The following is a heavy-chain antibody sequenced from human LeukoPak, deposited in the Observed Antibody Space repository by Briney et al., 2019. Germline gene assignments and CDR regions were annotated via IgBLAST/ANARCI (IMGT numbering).Heavy chain of an antibody. D-gene: IGHD6-13*01. CDR3: AKASSSWPNAFDI. CDR2: ISYDGSNK. V-gene: IGHV3-30-3*01. Sequence: GGSLRLSCAASGFTFSSYAMHWVRQAPGKGLEWVAVISYDGSNKYYADSVKGRFTISRDNSKNTLYLQMNSLRAEDTAVYYCAKASSSWPNAFDIWGQGTMVTVSS. J-gene: IGHJ3*02. CDR1: GFTFSSYA.